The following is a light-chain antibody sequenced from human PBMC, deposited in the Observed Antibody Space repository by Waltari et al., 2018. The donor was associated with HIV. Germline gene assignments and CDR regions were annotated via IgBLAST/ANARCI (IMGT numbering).Light chain of an antibody. CDR2: HAS. CDR1: QTISNH. CDR3: QQSHSIPRT. Sequence: DIQMNQSPSSLSASIGDRVTITCRASQTISNHLNWYQQKPGQAPKFLIYHASNLQNGVPPRFSGSGSGTDFTLTITSLQPEDFATYYCQQSHSIPRTFGQGTTVEI. V-gene: IGKV1-39*01. J-gene: IGKJ1*01.